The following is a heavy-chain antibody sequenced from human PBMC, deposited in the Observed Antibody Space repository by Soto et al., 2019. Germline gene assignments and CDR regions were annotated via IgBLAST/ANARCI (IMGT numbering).Heavy chain of an antibody. J-gene: IGHJ5*02. CDR2: INPNSGGT. Sequence: GASVKVSCKASGYTFTGYYMHWVRQAPGQGLEWMGWINPNSGGTNYAQKFQGWVTMTRDTPIGTAYMELSRLRSDDTAVYYCARDTHSSSWYGSYNWFDPWGQGTLVTVSS. V-gene: IGHV1-2*04. CDR3: ARDTHSSSWYGSYNWFDP. D-gene: IGHD6-13*01. CDR1: GYTFTGYY.